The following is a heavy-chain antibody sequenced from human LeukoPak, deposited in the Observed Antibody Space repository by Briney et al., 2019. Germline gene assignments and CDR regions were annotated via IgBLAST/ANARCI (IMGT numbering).Heavy chain of an antibody. V-gene: IGHV4-34*01. CDR3: ATGSQSLGYCSGGSCRAKIFDY. J-gene: IGHJ4*02. CDR2: INHSGST. D-gene: IGHD2-15*01. CDR1: GGSFSGYY. Sequence: TSETLSLTCAVYGGSFSGYYWSWIRQPSGKGLEWIGEINHSGSTNYNPSLKSRVTISVDTSKNQFSLKLSSVTAADTAAYYCATGSQSLGYCSGGSCRAKIFDYWGQGTLVTVSS.